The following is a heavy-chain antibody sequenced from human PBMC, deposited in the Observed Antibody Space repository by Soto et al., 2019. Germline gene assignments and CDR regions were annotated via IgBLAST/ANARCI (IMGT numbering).Heavy chain of an antibody. J-gene: IGHJ6*03. CDR2: MNPNSGNT. CDR3: ARGNHFWSGYTNYYYYYMDA. Sequence: ASVKVACKASGYTFTSYDINWVRQATGQGLEWMGWMNPNSGNTGYAQKFQGRVTMTRNTSISTAYMELSSLRSEDTAVYYCARGNHFWSGYTNYYYYYMDAWGKGTTVTVSS. V-gene: IGHV1-8*01. CDR1: GYTFTSYD. D-gene: IGHD3-3*02.